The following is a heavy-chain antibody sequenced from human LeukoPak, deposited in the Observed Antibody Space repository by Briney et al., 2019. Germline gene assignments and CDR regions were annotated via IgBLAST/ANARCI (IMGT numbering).Heavy chain of an antibody. D-gene: IGHD3-22*01. CDR1: GGSISSYY. CDR3: ARDYEISYYDSSGYSSAFDI. Sequence: PSETLSLTCTVSGGSISSYYWSWIRQPPGKGLEWIGYIYYSGSTNYNPSLKSRVTISVDTSKNQFSLKLSSVTAADTAVYYCARDYEISYYDSSGYSSAFDIWGQGTMVTVSS. J-gene: IGHJ3*02. V-gene: IGHV4-59*01. CDR2: IYYSGST.